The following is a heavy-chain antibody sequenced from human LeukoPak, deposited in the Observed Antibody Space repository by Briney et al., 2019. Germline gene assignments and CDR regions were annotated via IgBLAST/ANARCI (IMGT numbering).Heavy chain of an antibody. D-gene: IGHD3-3*01. CDR1: GYTFSGYY. J-gene: IGHJ4*02. Sequence: GASVKVSCKASGYTFSGYYMQWVRQAPGQALEWMGWITLDSGGTDYAEKFQGRVTMTRDTPISTVYMELSRLRSDDTAVYYCARGYRTGDMTIFAYWGQGTLVTVSS. CDR3: ARGYRTGDMTIFAY. CDR2: ITLDSGGT. V-gene: IGHV1-2*02.